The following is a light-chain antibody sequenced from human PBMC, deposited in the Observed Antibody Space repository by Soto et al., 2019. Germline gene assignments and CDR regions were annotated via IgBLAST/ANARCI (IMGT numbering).Light chain of an antibody. CDR3: QQYNDYSWT. J-gene: IGKJ1*01. CDR1: QSISSW. CDR2: KAS. Sequence: DIQMTQSPSTLSASVGDRVTITCRASQSISSWLAWYQQKPGEAPKLLIYKASGLESGVPSRFRGSGSGTEFTLTISSLQPDDFATYFCQQYNDYSWTFGQGTKVEIK. V-gene: IGKV1-5*03.